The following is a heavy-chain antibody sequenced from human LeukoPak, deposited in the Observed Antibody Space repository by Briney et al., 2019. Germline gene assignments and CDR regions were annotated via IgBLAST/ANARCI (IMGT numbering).Heavy chain of an antibody. J-gene: IGHJ5*02. CDR2: ISAYNGNT. V-gene: IGHV1-18*01. CDR1: GYTFTSYG. D-gene: IGHD3-3*01. Sequence: ASVKVSCKASGYTFTSYGISWVRQAPGQGLEGMGWISAYNGNTNYAQKLQGRVTMTTDTSTSTAYMELRSLRSDDTAVYYCARDVGIFGAAYGGNWFDPWGQGTLVTVSS. CDR3: ARDVGIFGAAYGGNWFDP.